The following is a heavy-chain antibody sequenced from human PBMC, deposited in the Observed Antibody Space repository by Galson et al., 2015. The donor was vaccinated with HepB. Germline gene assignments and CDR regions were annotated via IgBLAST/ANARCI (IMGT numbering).Heavy chain of an antibody. CDR2: SYSSGST. V-gene: IGHV4-59*01. CDR3: ARGDYSNAFDI. Sequence: LSLTYSVSGASIGSYYWTWIRQPPGKGLEWIGYSYSSGSTNYNPSLRGRVTISVDTSKNQFSLRLSSVTAADTAVYYCARGDYSNAFDIWGQGTTVTVSS. CDR1: GASIGSYY. D-gene: IGHD4-11*01. J-gene: IGHJ3*02.